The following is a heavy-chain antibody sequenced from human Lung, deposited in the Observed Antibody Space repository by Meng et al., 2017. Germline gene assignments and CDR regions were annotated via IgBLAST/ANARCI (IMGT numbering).Heavy chain of an antibody. CDR1: GGSFSDYY. CDR3: ARGPTTMAHDFDY. CDR2: INHSGST. J-gene: IGHJ4*02. Sequence: QVQLQQWGAGLLKPSETLALTCVVSGGSFSDYYWSWIRQPPGKGLEWIGEINHSGSTNYNPSLESRAPISVDTSQNNLSLKLSSVTAADSAVYYCARGPTTMAHDFDYWGQGTLVTVSS. D-gene: IGHD4-11*01. V-gene: IGHV4-34*01.